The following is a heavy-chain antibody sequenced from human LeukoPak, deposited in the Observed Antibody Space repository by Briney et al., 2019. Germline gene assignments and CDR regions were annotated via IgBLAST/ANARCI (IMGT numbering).Heavy chain of an antibody. J-gene: IGHJ4*02. CDR1: GYTFTSSA. Sequence: RASVTVSCKASGYTFTSSAMNWVRQAPAQGLEWMGWINTNTGNPTYAQGFTGRFVFSLDTSVSTSSLQISSLKAEDTAVYYCARQGPGYCISTSGYGVDYWGQGTLVTVSS. D-gene: IGHD2-2*01. CDR2: INTNTGNP. CDR3: ARQGPGYCISTSGYGVDY. V-gene: IGHV7-4-1*02.